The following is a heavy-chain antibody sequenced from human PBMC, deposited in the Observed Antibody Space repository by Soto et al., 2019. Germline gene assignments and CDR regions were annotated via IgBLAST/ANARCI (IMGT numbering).Heavy chain of an antibody. Sequence: QVQLVQSGAEVKKPGASVKVSCKASGYTFTSYDINWVRQATGQGLEWMGWMNPTSGNTGYAQKFQGRVTMTRNTSISTAYMELSSLRSEDTAVYYWASGTMGYSYGSGSYSTFGYWGQGTLVTVSS. D-gene: IGHD3-10*01. CDR1: GYTFTSYD. CDR2: MNPTSGNT. CDR3: ASGTMGYSYGSGSYSTFGY. V-gene: IGHV1-8*01. J-gene: IGHJ4*02.